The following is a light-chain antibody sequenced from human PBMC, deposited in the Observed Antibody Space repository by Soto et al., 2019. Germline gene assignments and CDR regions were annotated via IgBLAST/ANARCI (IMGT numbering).Light chain of an antibody. CDR3: QQGHNAPRT. Sequence: DIQMTQSPSSLSASVGDRVTITCRASQSISSYLIWYQQKQGKAPQLLLYDASTLQSGVPSRFSGSVSGTEFTLTISSLQPDDFATYYCQQGHNAPRTVGGGTKVEIK. J-gene: IGKJ4*01. CDR2: DAS. CDR1: QSISSY. V-gene: IGKV1-39*01.